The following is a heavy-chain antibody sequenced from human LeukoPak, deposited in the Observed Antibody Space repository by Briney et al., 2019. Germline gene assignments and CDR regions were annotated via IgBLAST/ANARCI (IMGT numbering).Heavy chain of an antibody. V-gene: IGHV3-30*02. CDR3: AQDVGFMEY. CDR1: GFTFSSYG. Sequence: GGSLRLSCAVSGFTFSSYGMHWVRQAPGKGPEWVDLIRNDGRNKYYKDSVRGRFTISRDNSKNTRYLQMNSLRAEDTAVYYCAQDVGFMEYWGQGTLVTVSS. J-gene: IGHJ4*02. CDR2: IRNDGRNK. D-gene: IGHD1-1*01.